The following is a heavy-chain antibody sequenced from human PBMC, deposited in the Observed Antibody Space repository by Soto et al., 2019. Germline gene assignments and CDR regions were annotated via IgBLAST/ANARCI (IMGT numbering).Heavy chain of an antibody. Sequence: SETLSLTCAVYGGSFSGYYWSWIRQPPGKGLEWIGEINHSGSTNYNPSLKSRVTISVDTSKNQFSLKLSSVTAADTAVYYCARAPILPYSSSWYKSWFDPWGQGTLVTVSS. D-gene: IGHD6-13*01. CDR2: INHSGST. CDR1: GGSFSGYY. V-gene: IGHV4-34*01. CDR3: ARAPILPYSSSWYKSWFDP. J-gene: IGHJ5*02.